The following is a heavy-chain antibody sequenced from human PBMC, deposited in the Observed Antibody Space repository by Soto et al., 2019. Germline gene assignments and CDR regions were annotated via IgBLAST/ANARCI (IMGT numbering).Heavy chain of an antibody. Sequence: GGSLRLSCAASGFTFSSYAMSWVRQAPGKGLEWVSAISGSGGSTYYADSVKGRFTISRDNSKNTLYLQMNSLRAEDTAVYYCATQVGWLQLVLDYWGQGTLVTVSS. CDR2: ISGSGGST. V-gene: IGHV3-23*01. D-gene: IGHD5-12*01. CDR3: ATQVGWLQLVLDY. J-gene: IGHJ4*02. CDR1: GFTFSSYA.